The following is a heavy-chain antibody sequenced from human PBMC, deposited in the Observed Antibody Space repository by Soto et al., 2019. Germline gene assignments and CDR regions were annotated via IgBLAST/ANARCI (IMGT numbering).Heavy chain of an antibody. V-gene: IGHV3-48*02. CDR3: ARIKLVEFFFINVDVYDMDV. Sequence: EVQLMESGGGLVQPGGSLRLSCAASGFTLSNYAVNWVRQAPGKGLEWVSYISSDSRYIYYGDSVKGRFTISRDNARNSVYLQMNSLRDEDTAVYYCARIKLVEFFFINVDVYDMDVWGQGTPVTVSS. CDR2: ISSDSRYI. D-gene: IGHD3-16*01. J-gene: IGHJ6*02. CDR1: GFTLSNYA.